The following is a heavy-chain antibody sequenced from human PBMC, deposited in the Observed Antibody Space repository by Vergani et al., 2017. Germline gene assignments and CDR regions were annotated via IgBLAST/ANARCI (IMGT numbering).Heavy chain of an antibody. J-gene: IGHJ4*02. CDR1: EFTFSTYA. V-gene: IGHV3-23*01. CDR2: ISGSGVSA. D-gene: IGHD3-9*01. Sequence: EVQLLESGGGLVQPGGSLRLTCAASEFTFSTYAMNWVRQAPGKGLEWVSGISGSGVSAYYTDSVKGRFTISRDNSKNMLFLQMNNLRTEDTAIYYCAKQYFVSGNYPFDYWGQGTLVTVSS. CDR3: AKQYFVSGNYPFDY.